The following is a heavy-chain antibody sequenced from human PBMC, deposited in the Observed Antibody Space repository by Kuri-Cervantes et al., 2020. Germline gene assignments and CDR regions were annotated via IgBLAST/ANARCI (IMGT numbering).Heavy chain of an antibody. CDR3: ARQEGSGWYNF. J-gene: IGHJ4*02. D-gene: IGHD6-19*01. CDR1: GYSISSGYY. V-gene: IGHV4-38-2*01. CDR2: IYHSGS. Sequence: SETLSLTCAVSGYSISSGYYWGWIRQPPGKGLEWIGSIYHSGSYYNPSLKSRITMSVDTSKNQFSLKLSSVTAADTAVYYCARQEGSGWYNFWGQGTLVTVSS.